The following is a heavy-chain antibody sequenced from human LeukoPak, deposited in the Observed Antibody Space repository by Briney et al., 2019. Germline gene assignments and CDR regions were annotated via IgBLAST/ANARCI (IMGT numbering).Heavy chain of an antibody. CDR3: TTDPPGAY. J-gene: IGHJ4*02. Sequence: GGSLRLSCAASGFTFSWYWMSWVRQAPGKGLEWVGRIKLKADGGPTDYAAPVKGRFTVSRDDSQNTLYLQMNSLKTEDTAVYYCTTDPPGAYWGQGTLVTVSS. CDR1: GFTFSWYW. D-gene: IGHD1-26*01. V-gene: IGHV3-15*01. CDR2: IKLKADGGPT.